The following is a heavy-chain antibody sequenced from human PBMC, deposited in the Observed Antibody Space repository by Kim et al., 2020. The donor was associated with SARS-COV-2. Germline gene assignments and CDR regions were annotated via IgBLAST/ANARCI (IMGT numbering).Heavy chain of an antibody. CDR2: INPNSGGT. V-gene: IGHV1-2*06. Sequence: ASVKVSCKASGYTFTGYYMHWVRQAPGQGLEWMGRINPNSGGTNYAQKFQGRVTMTRDTSISTAYMELSRLRSDDTAVYYCARLLGVYSSSSARGNGMDVWGQGTTVTVSS. CDR3: ARLLGVYSSSSARGNGMDV. D-gene: IGHD6-6*01. CDR1: GYTFTGYY. J-gene: IGHJ6*02.